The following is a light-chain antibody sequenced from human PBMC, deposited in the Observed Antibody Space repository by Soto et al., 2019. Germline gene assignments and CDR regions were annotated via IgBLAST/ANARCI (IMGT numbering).Light chain of an antibody. J-gene: IGLJ3*02. CDR2: DVT. CDR3: TSYTTSTTRV. Sequence: QSALTQPASVSGSPGQSITISCTGTSSDVGGYNFVSWYQQHPGKAPKLMIYDVTNRPSWVSNRFSGSKSGNTASLTISGLQAEEEADYYCTSYTTSTTRVFGGGTKLTVL. CDR1: SSDVGGYNF. V-gene: IGLV2-14*03.